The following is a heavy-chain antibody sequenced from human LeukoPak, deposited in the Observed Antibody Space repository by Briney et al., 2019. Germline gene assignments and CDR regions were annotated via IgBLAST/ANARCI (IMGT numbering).Heavy chain of an antibody. D-gene: IGHD3-10*01. CDR1: GFTFDDYG. CDR3: ARDSDPYGSGTFFGYMDV. V-gene: IGHV3-20*04. Sequence: GGSLRLSCAASGFTFDDYGMSWVRQAPGKGLEWVSGINWNGGSTGYADSVKGRFTISRDNAKNSLYLQMNSLRAEDTALYYCARDSDPYGSGTFFGYMDVWGKGTTVTVSS. CDR2: INWNGGST. J-gene: IGHJ6*03.